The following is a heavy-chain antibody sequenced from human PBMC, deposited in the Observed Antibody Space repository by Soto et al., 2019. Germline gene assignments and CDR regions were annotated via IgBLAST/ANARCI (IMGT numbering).Heavy chain of an antibody. CDR3: ARGRIVASIHDAFEI. CDR2: ISAYNGKS. Sequence: QGQLLQSGDEVKTPGASVRVSCRASGYPFTSYGISWVRQAPGQGLEWVAWISAYNGKSDTAQKFQGRVTMTLDTSTETAHMELGDLTSADTAVYYCARGRIVASIHDAFEICGQGTKVTVSS. D-gene: IGHD5-12*01. CDR1: GYPFTSYG. J-gene: IGHJ3*02. V-gene: IGHV1-18*01.